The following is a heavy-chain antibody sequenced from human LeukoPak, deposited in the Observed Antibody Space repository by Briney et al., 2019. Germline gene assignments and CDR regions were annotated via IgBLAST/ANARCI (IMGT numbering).Heavy chain of an antibody. D-gene: IGHD3-10*01. V-gene: IGHV1-24*01. Sequence: AAVKVSCKVSGYTLTELAIHWVRQAPGKGLEWMGGFDTEDVETIYAQRFQGRVTMTEDNSTDTAYMEMSSLRSEDTAVYYCATRSGSYYYYWGQGTLVTVSS. CDR3: ATRSGSYYYY. J-gene: IGHJ4*02. CDR1: GYTLTELA. CDR2: FDTEDVET.